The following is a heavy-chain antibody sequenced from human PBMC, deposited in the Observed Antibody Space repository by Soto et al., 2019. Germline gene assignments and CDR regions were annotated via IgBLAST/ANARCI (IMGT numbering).Heavy chain of an antibody. D-gene: IGHD6-19*01. CDR1: GGTFSSYT. CDR3: ARSPSSGEYYFDY. J-gene: IGHJ4*02. V-gene: IGHV1-69*02. Sequence: SVKVSCKASGGTFSSYTISLVRQAPGQGLEWMGRIIPILGIANYAQKFQGRVTITADKSTSTAYMELSSLRSEDTAVYYCARSPSSGEYYFDYWGQGTLVTVSP. CDR2: IIPILGIA.